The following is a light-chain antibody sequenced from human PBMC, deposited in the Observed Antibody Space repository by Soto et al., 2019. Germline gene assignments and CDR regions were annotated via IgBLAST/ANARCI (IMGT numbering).Light chain of an antibody. CDR1: QGISNY. Sequence: DLQMTQSPSSLSASVGDRVTITCRASQGISNYLAWYQQKPGKVPKLLIYAASTLQSGFPSRFSGSGSGPDVTRTISRLQPEDVATDYCQKYNSAPLTFGGGTKVEIK. CDR3: QKYNSAPLT. J-gene: IGKJ4*01. CDR2: AAS. V-gene: IGKV1-27*01.